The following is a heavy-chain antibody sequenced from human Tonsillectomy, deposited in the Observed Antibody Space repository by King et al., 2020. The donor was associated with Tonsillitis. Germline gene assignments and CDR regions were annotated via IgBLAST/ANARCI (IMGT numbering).Heavy chain of an antibody. CDR1: GYTFTDYG. CDR3: GRIYCGGDCYSGPWDY. Sequence: QLVQSGAEVKKPGASVKVSCKASGYTFTDYGVSWVRQAPGQGLEWMGWISTYNGNTNYAQKLQGRVTMTTDTSTSTAYMEMRSPRSDDTAVYYCGRIYCGGDCYSGPWDYWGQGTLVTVSS. J-gene: IGHJ4*02. CDR2: ISTYNGNT. V-gene: IGHV1-18*01. D-gene: IGHD2-21*02.